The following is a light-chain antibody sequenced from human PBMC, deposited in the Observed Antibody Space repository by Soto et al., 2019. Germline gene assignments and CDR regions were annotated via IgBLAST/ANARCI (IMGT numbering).Light chain of an antibody. CDR3: QQYDSYSWT. CDR1: QSINTF. Sequence: DIQMTQSPSTLSASAGDTVTITCRASQSINTFLAWYQQKPGKAPKLLIFDASSLKSGVPSRFSGSGSGTEFTLTISSLQPDDFASYYCQQYDSYSWTFGQGTKVEIK. CDR2: DAS. J-gene: IGKJ1*01. V-gene: IGKV1-5*01.